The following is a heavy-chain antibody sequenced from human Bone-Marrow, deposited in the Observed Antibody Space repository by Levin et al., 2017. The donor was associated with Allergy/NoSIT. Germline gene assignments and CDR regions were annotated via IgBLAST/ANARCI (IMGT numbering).Heavy chain of an antibody. D-gene: IGHD1-26*01. CDR1: GFTFTTSW. CDR3: AKAGYYNFDY. V-gene: IGHV3-7*01. CDR2: INHDGSQE. J-gene: IGHJ4*02. Sequence: SCAASGFTFTTSWMIWARQAPGKGLEWVAIINHDGSQEFYVDSVKGRFTISRDNAKNSLYLQMNSLRAEDTAVYYCAKAGYYNFDYWGQGTLVTVSS.